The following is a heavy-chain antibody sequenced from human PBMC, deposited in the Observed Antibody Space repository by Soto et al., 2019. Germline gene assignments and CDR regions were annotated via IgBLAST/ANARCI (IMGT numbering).Heavy chain of an antibody. CDR3: AAPRAAVPNTRYFDP. J-gene: IGHJ5*02. D-gene: IGHD6-13*01. Sequence: EAQLLESGGGLVQPGGSLSLCCAASGFAFSNFFMSWVRQAPGKGLEWVSAIGSGSRGRHYAEGVEDRFPIFRDDSKNNLNLQLNSLTAADTAGYYCAAPRAAVPNTRYFDPWGQGTPVTVSP. CDR1: GFAFSNFF. CDR2: IGSGSRGR. V-gene: IGHV3-23*01.